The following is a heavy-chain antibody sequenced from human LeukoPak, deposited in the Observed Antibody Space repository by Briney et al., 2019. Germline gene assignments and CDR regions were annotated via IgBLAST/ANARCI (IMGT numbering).Heavy chain of an antibody. CDR1: GFTFSSYA. V-gene: IGHV3-30*04. CDR3: ATDKLGYYFVY. J-gene: IGHJ4*02. D-gene: IGHD6-6*01. Sequence: PGRSLRLSCAASGFTFSSYAMHWVRQAPGKGLEWVAVISYDGSNKYYADSVKGRFTISRDNSKNTLYLQMNSLRAEDTAVYYCATDKLGYYFVYWGQGTLVTVSS. CDR2: ISYDGSNK.